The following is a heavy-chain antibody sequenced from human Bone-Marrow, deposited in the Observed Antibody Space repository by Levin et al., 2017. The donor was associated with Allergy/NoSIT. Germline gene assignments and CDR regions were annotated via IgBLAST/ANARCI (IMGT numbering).Heavy chain of an antibody. CDR1: GYTFTSYD. Sequence: ASVKVSCKASGYTFTSYDINWVRQATGQGLEWMGWMNPNSGNTGYAQKFQGRVTMTRNTSISTAYMELSSLRSEDTAVYYCARVKRYNWNDAPLTEYYYYYYGMDVWGQGTTVTVSS. D-gene: IGHD1-1*01. V-gene: IGHV1-8*01. J-gene: IGHJ6*02. CDR3: ARVKRYNWNDAPLTEYYYYYYGMDV. CDR2: MNPNSGNT.